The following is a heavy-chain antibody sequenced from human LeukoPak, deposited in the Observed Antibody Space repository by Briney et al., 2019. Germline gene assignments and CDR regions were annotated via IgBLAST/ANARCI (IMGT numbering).Heavy chain of an antibody. CDR2: ISYDGSNK. CDR3: AKDRATQYSLDY. V-gene: IGHV3-30*18. CDR1: GFTFSSNA. D-gene: IGHD2/OR15-2a*01. J-gene: IGHJ4*02. Sequence: GGSLRLSCAASGFTFSSNAMHWVRQAPGKGLEWVVFISYDGSNKYYADSVKGRFTISRDNSKNTLSLQMNSLRAEDTAVYYCAKDRATQYSLDYWGQGTLVTVSS.